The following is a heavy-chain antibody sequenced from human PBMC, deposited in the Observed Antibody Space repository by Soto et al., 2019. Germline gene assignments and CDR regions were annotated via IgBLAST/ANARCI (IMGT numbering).Heavy chain of an antibody. V-gene: IGHV3-33*03. Sequence: QVQLVESGGGVVQPGRSLRLSCATSGFTFSNYGMHWVRQTPGKGLGWVAVIWYDGSQKYYVDSVEGRFIISRDDSKNTLWLQMESMRAEDTALYYCARGYGGNSGYFEYWGQGTLVTVSS. CDR3: ARGYGGNSGYFEY. D-gene: IGHD2-21*02. CDR2: IWYDGSQK. CDR1: GFTFSNYG. J-gene: IGHJ4*02.